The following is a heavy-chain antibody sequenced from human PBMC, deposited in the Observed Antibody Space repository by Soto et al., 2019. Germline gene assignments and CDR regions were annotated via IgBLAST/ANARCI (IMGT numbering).Heavy chain of an antibody. CDR2: ISAYNGNT. Sequence: ASVKVSCKASGYTFTSYGISWVRQAPGQGLEWMGWISAYNGNTNYAQKLQGRVTMTTDTSTSTAYMELRSLRSDDTAVYYCARDAPRITIFGATTKFYYFDYWGQGTLVTVSS. CDR1: GYTFTSYG. J-gene: IGHJ4*02. V-gene: IGHV1-18*01. CDR3: ARDAPRITIFGATTKFYYFDY. D-gene: IGHD3-3*01.